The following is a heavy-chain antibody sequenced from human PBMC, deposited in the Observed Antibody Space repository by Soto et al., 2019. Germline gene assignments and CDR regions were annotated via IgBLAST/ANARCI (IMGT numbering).Heavy chain of an antibody. CDR1: GFTFSSYG. V-gene: IGHV3-33*01. J-gene: IGHJ6*02. Sequence: LSLSCAASGFTFSSYGMHWVRQAPGKGLEWVAVIWYDGSNKYYADSVKGRFTISRDNSKNTLYLQMNSLRAEDTAVYYCARRAVAAYNHDMDVWGQGTTVTVSS. CDR3: ARRAVAAYNHDMDV. D-gene: IGHD6-19*01. CDR2: IWYDGSNK.